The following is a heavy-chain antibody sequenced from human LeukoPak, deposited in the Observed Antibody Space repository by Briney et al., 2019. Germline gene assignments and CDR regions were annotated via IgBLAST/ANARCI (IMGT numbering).Heavy chain of an antibody. CDR3: ARVPPEFFYYFDY. D-gene: IGHD1-14*01. J-gene: IGHJ4*02. V-gene: IGHV3-11*04. CDR2: ISSSGSTI. Sequence: GGSLRLSCAASGFTFSDYYMSWIRQAPGKGLERVSYISSSGSTIYYADSVKGRFTISRDNAKNSLYLQMNSLRAEDTAVYYCARVPPEFFYYFDYWGQGTLVTVSS. CDR1: GFTFSDYY.